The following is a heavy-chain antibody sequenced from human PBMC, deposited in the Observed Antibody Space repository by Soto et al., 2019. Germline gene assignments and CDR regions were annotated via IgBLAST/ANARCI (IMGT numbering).Heavy chain of an antibody. V-gene: IGHV3-30*18. Sequence: QVQLVESGGGVVQTGRSLRLSCAASGFTFSSYGMHWVRQAPGKGLEWVAIISYDGSNTYYADSVKGRFTISRDNSKNTLYLQMNSLRAEDTSVYYCAKEGGLSGSYDISSSYYFDYWGQGTLVTVSS. CDR3: AKEGGLSGSYDISSSYYFDY. D-gene: IGHD1-26*01. J-gene: IGHJ4*02. CDR2: ISYDGSNT. CDR1: GFTFSSYG.